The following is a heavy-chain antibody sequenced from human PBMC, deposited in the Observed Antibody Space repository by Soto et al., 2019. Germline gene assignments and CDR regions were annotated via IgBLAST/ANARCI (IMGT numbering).Heavy chain of an antibody. CDR3: ASVIPGAEAWFGP. D-gene: IGHD2-2*01. V-gene: IGHV1-18*01. CDR2: ISAYTDNP. CDR1: GYTFTNYG. J-gene: IGHJ5*02. Sequence: QVQLVQSGCEVKKPGASVKVSCKASGYTFTNYGVTWVRQAPGQGLEWMGWISAYTDNPNYAQKFQGRVTMTIDTSTTTAYMDLRSLPSDDPAVYSCASVIPGAEAWFGPWGQGTLVTVSS.